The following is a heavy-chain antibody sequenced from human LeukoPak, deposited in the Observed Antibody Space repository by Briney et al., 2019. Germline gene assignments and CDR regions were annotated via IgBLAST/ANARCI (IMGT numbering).Heavy chain of an antibody. J-gene: IGHJ6*02. CDR1: GGSISRYY. V-gene: IGHV4-59*01. CDR3: ATGLQYCSNTYNYYVMDV. CDR2: IYYSGST. Sequence: PSETLSLTCTVSGGSISRYYWSWIGQPPGKGLEWIGYIYYSGSTDYNPSLKGRVTISEDTSKNQFSLKLNSLAAAATAVYYCATGLQYCSNTYNYYVMDVWGQGTTVTVSS. D-gene: IGHD2-15*01.